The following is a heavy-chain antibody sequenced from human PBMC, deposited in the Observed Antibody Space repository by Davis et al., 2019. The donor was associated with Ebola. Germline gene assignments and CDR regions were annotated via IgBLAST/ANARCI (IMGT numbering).Heavy chain of an antibody. D-gene: IGHD3-22*01. CDR3: AKEATYYYDSSGYYRLYYFDY. CDR2: ISGSGGST. J-gene: IGHJ4*02. CDR1: VITFSSYA. V-gene: IGHV3-23*01. Sequence: GESLKISCTDSVITFSSYAMTWVRQAPGKGLEWVPAISGSGGSTYYADSVKGRFTISRDNSKNTLYLQMNSLRAEDTAVYYCAKEATYYYDSSGYYRLYYFDYWGQGTLVTVSS.